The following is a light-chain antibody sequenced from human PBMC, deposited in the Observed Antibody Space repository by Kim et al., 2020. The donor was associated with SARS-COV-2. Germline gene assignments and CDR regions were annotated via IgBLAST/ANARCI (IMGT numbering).Light chain of an antibody. V-gene: IGLV3-1*01. J-gene: IGLJ2*01. CDR1: KLGDKY. CDR2: HDA. CDR3: QVLDRGTVV. Sequence: SVTPEQTATIPGSGDKLGDKYSRGDEQRPGQSPVLVIYHDAKGPSGIPERFSASNSGNTATLTISETQAMDEADYYCQVLDRGTVVFGGGTQLTVL.